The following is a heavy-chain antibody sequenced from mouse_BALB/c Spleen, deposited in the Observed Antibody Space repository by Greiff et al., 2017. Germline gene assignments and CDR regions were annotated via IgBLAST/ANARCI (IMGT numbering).Heavy chain of an antibody. V-gene: IGHV5-17*02. Sequence: EVHLVESGGGLVQPGGSRKLSCAASGFTFSSFGMHWVRQAPEKGLEWVAYISSCSSTIYYADTVKGRFTISRDNPKNTLFLQMTSLRSEDTAMYYCATSTVVDYYAMDYWGQGTSVTVSS. D-gene: IGHD1-1*01. CDR1: GFTFSSFG. J-gene: IGHJ4*01. CDR2: ISSCSSTI. CDR3: ATSTVVDYYAMDY.